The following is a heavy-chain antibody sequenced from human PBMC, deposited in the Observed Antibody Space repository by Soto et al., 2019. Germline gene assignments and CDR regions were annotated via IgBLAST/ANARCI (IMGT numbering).Heavy chain of an antibody. V-gene: IGHV3-23*01. D-gene: IGHD2-8*02. Sequence: EVQLLESGGGLVQPGGSLRPSCAASGFTFNTYGMTWVRQAPGKGLEWVSAISGSSSATHYADSVRGRFAVSRDNSKSTLYLEMSSLRAEDTAVYYCARHHTTYWFAFDYWGQGSLVTVSS. CDR2: ISGSSSAT. CDR1: GFTFNTYG. CDR3: ARHHTTYWFAFDY. J-gene: IGHJ4*02.